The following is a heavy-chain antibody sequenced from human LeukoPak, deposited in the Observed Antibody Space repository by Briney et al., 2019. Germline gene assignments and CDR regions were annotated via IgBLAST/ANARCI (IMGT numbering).Heavy chain of an antibody. CDR2: IYNRGMT. D-gene: IGHD6-19*01. Sequence: SQTLSLTCVVSGGSVSSGGYAWSWIRQPPGKGLEWIGYIYNRGMTYFNPSLKSRASISVDTSKNQFSLKLTSVTAADTAVFYCVRGDYSSGWHLDYWGQGTLVTVSS. J-gene: IGHJ4*02. CDR3: VRGDYSSGWHLDY. V-gene: IGHV4-30-4*07. CDR1: GGSVSSGGYA.